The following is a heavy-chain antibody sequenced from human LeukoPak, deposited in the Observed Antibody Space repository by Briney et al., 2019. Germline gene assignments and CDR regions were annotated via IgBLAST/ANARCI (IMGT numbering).Heavy chain of an antibody. Sequence: TSETLSLTCAVYGGSFSGYYWSWIRQPPGKGLEWIGYIYYNGNTNYNPSLKSRVAISVDTSRNQFSLKLSSVTAADTAVYYCASVRTYGGNDFDYWGRGTLVTVSS. V-gene: IGHV4-59*01. CDR2: IYYNGNT. CDR3: ASVRTYGGNDFDY. CDR1: GGSFSGYY. D-gene: IGHD4-23*01. J-gene: IGHJ4*02.